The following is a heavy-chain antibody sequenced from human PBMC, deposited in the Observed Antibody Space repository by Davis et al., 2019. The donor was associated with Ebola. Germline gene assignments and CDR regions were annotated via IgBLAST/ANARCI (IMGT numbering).Heavy chain of an antibody. Sequence: SETLSFTCAVYGGSFSGYYWSWIRQPPGKGLEWIGEINHSGSTNYNPSLKSRVTISVDTSKNQFSLKLSSVTAADTAVYYCAREGAEVQGVIVTYYYYGMDVWGQGTTVTVSS. D-gene: IGHD3-10*01. CDR3: AREGAEVQGVIVTYYYYGMDV. V-gene: IGHV4-34*01. CDR1: GGSFSGYY. J-gene: IGHJ6*02. CDR2: INHSGST.